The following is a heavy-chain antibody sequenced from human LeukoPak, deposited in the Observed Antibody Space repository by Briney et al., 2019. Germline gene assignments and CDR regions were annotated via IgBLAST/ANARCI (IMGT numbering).Heavy chain of an antibody. Sequence: GGSLRLSCAASGLTFNSYGMHWVRQAPGEGLEWVALIRYDGSNRYYADSVEGRFTISRDNSKNTLYLQMSSLRAEDTAVYYCAKGQYDYSNYDPPDYFDYGGQGTLVTVPS. CDR3: AKGQYDYSNYDPPDYFDY. CDR2: IRYDGSNR. J-gene: IGHJ4*02. V-gene: IGHV3-30*02. D-gene: IGHD4-11*01. CDR1: GLTFNSYG.